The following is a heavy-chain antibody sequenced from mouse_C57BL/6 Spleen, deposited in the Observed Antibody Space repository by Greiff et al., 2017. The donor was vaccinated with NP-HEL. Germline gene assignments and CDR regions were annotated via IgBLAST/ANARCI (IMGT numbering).Heavy chain of an antibody. Sequence: VQLQQSGAELAKPGALVKLSCKASGYTFTSYWMHWVKQRPGQGLEWIGYINPSSGYTKYNQKFKDKATLTADKSSSTAYMQLSSLTYEDSAVYYCATPPHYYGSSYGDAMDYWGQGTSVTVSS. CDR1: GYTFTSYW. CDR3: ATPPHYYGSSYGDAMDY. CDR2: INPSSGYT. D-gene: IGHD1-1*01. V-gene: IGHV1-7*01. J-gene: IGHJ4*01.